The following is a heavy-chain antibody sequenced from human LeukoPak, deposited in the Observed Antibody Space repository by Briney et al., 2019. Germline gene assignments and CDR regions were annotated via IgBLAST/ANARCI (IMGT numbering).Heavy chain of an antibody. CDR3: ARDGTVPAAVYYFDY. D-gene: IGHD2-2*01. CDR1: GYTFTSYY. J-gene: IGHJ4*02. V-gene: IGHV1-46*01. CDR2: INPRTSTT. Sequence: ASVKVSCKASGYTFTSYYMHWVRQAPGQGPEWMGMINPRTSTTSDLQKFQGRVTMTSDTSTSTLYLELRSLTYEDTAVYYCARDGTVPAAVYYFDYWGQGTLVTVSS.